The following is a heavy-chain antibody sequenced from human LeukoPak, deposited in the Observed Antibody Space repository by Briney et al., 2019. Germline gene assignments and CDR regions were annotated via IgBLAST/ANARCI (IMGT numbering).Heavy chain of an antibody. Sequence: RGSLRLSCAVSGFTFSSYEMNWVRQAPGKGLEWVSYISSSGSTIYYADSVKGRFTISRDNAKNSLYLQLNRLRAEDTAVYYCAREGSSGWYHFDYWGQGTLVTVSS. D-gene: IGHD6-19*01. CDR3: AREGSSGWYHFDY. J-gene: IGHJ4*02. CDR1: GFTFSSYE. CDR2: ISSSGSTI. V-gene: IGHV3-48*03.